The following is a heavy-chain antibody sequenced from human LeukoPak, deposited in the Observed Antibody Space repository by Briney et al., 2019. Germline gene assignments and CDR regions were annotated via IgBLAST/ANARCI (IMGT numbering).Heavy chain of an antibody. CDR2: IYYSGST. CDR3: VRGYYDSSGNDC. V-gene: IGHV4-39*01. D-gene: IGHD3-22*01. Sequence: PSETLSLTCTVSGGSISSSSYYWGWIRQPPGKGLEWIGSIYYSGSTYYNPSLKSRVTISVDTSKNQFSLKLSSVTAADTAVYYCVRGYYDSSGNDCWGQGTLVTVSS. J-gene: IGHJ4*02. CDR1: GGSISSSSYY.